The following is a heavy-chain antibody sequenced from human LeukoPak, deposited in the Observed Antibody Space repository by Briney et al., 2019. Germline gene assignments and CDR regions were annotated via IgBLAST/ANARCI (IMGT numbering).Heavy chain of an antibody. CDR3: ARVSYDFWSGYLYYFDY. V-gene: IGHV4-59*01. CDR1: GGSFSGYY. CDR2: IYYSGST. D-gene: IGHD3-3*01. Sequence: SETLSLTCAVYGGSFSGYYWSWIRQPPGKGLEWIGYIYYSGSTNYNPSLKSRVTISVDTSKNQFSLKLSSVTAADTAVYYCARVSYDFWSGYLYYFDYWGQGTLVTVSS. J-gene: IGHJ4*02.